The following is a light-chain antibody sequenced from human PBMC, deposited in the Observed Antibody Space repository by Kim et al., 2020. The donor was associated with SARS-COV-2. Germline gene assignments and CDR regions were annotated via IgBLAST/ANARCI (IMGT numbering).Light chain of an antibody. CDR3: QQSHTTPVLT. Sequence: DIQMTQSPSSLAASVGDRVTIACRASQSISTYLNWYQQKPGKAPKLLIYAASSLQSGVPSRFSGSGSGTDFTLTISSLQPEDCATYYCQQSHTTPVLTFGGGTKLEI. J-gene: IGKJ4*01. CDR2: AAS. CDR1: QSISTY. V-gene: IGKV1-39*01.